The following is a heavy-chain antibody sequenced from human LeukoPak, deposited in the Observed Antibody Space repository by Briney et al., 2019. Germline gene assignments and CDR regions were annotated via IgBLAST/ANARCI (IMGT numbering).Heavy chain of an antibody. V-gene: IGHV4-30-4*01. CDR2: IYYSGST. CDR1: GGSISSGDYY. D-gene: IGHD3-3*01. Sequence: PSETLSLTCTVSGGSISSGDYYWSWIRQPPGKGLEWIGYIYYSGSTYYNPSLKSRVTISVDTSKNQFSLKLSSVTAADTAVYYCARGPHYDFWSGYSSGMDVWGQGTTVTVSS. CDR3: ARGPHYDFWSGYSSGMDV. J-gene: IGHJ6*02.